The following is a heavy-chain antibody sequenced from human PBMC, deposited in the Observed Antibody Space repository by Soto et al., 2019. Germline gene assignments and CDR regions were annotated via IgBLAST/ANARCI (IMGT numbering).Heavy chain of an antibody. CDR1: GFTFSSYA. D-gene: IGHD3-3*02. J-gene: IGHJ4*02. CDR2: FRGDGTGA. Sequence: GGSLRLSCAASGFTFSSYAMSWVRQAPGKGLEWVSAFRGDGTGAHYADSVKGRFTISRDNAKNSLYLQMNSLRAEDTAVYYCANIFTPRRLDYRGQGTLVTVSS. CDR3: ANIFTPRRLDY. V-gene: IGHV3-23*01.